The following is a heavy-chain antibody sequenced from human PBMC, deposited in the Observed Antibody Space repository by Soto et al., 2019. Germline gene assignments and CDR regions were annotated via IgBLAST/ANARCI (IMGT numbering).Heavy chain of an antibody. Sequence: ASVKVSCKASGYTFTGYYIHWVRQAPGQGLEWMGWISPYNGNTKYAQNFQGRVTMTTDTSTYTAYMEMRSLRSDDPAVYYCARDFGSDLSAPGAVFDYWGQGTLVTVSS. CDR1: GYTFTGYY. CDR3: ARDFGSDLSAPGAVFDY. V-gene: IGHV1-18*04. J-gene: IGHJ4*02. D-gene: IGHD3-3*01. CDR2: ISPYNGNT.